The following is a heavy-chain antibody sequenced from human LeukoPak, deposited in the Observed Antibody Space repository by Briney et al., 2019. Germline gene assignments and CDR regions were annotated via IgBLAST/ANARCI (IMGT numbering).Heavy chain of an antibody. CDR3: ATDSYVSGSYYRLFY. V-gene: IGHV3-74*01. D-gene: IGHD3-10*01. CDR2: INSDGGTT. Sequence: PGGSLRLSCGASGFTFGTYWMHWVRQAPGKGLVWVSGINSDGGTTTYADSVKGQFTISRDNAKNTLYLQMNNLRAEDTAIYYCATDSYVSGSYYRLFYWGQGTLVTVSS. CDR1: GFTFGTYW. J-gene: IGHJ4*02.